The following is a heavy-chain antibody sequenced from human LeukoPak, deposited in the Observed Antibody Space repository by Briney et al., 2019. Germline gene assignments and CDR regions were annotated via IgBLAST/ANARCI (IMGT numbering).Heavy chain of an antibody. D-gene: IGHD2-2*02. CDR1: GYTFTSYA. CDR2: INAGNGNT. Sequence: WASVKVSCKASGYTFTSYAMHWVRQAPGQRLEWMGWINAGNGNTKYSQKLQGRVTMTTDTSTSTAYMELRSLRSDDTAVYYCARDRGYCSSTSCYMSWFDPWGQGTLVTVSS. V-gene: IGHV1-3*01. J-gene: IGHJ5*02. CDR3: ARDRGYCSSTSCYMSWFDP.